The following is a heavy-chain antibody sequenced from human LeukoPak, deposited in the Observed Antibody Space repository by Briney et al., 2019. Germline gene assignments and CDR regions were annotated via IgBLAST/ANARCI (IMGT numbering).Heavy chain of an antibody. V-gene: IGHV3-30*02. D-gene: IGHD1-26*01. J-gene: IGHJ4*02. CDR2: IRYDGSNK. CDR1: GFTFSSYG. CDR3: AKDYLVGATRPYYFDY. Sequence: PGGSLRLSCAASGFTFSSYGMHWVRQAPGKGLEWVAFIRYDGSNKYYADSVKGRFTISRDNSKNTLYLQMNSLRAEDTAVYYCAKDYLVGATRPYYFDYWGQGTLVTVSS.